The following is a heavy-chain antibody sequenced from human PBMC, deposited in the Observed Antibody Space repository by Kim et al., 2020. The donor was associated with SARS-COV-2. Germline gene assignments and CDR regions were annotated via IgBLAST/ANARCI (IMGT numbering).Heavy chain of an antibody. Sequence: SVKGRFTISRDDSKSIAYLQMNSLKTEDTAVYYCSRTSYYDSSSPFYDYWGQGTLVTVSS. J-gene: IGHJ4*02. CDR3: SRTSYYDSSSPFYDY. V-gene: IGHV3-49*02. D-gene: IGHD3-22*01.